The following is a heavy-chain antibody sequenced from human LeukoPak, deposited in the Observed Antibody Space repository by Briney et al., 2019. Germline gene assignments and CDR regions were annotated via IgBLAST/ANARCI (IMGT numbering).Heavy chain of an antibody. Sequence: ASVKVSCKASGYTFTSYGISWVRQAPGQGLEWMGWISAYNGNTNYAQKLQGRVTMTTDTSTSTAYMELRSLRSDDTAVYYCAREDCTNGVCYTPFDYWGREPWSPSPQ. V-gene: IGHV1-18*01. CDR1: GYTFTSYG. D-gene: IGHD2-8*01. J-gene: IGHJ4*02. CDR2: ISAYNGNT. CDR3: AREDCTNGVCYTPFDY.